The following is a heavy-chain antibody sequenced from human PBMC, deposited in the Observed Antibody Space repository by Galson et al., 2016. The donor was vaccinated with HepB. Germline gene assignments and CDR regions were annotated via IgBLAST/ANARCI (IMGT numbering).Heavy chain of an antibody. D-gene: IGHD6-6*01. CDR2: ISSGATHT. CDR3: ARIPAPVYGGSFDV. J-gene: IGHJ3*01. CDR1: GFSFRDYE. Sequence: SLRLSCAASGFSFRDYEMNWVRQAPGKGLEWVAYISSGATHTYYGDSVKGRFTISRDNAKTSLYLQMNSLRGDDTAVYYCARIPAPVYGGSFDVWGPGTLVTVSA. V-gene: IGHV3-48*03.